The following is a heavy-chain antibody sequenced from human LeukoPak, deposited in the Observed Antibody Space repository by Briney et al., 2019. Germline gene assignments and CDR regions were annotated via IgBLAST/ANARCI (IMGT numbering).Heavy chain of an antibody. V-gene: IGHV1-2*02. CDR3: ARDLAFGEMVTNRGAFDI. CDR2: INPYSGGT. CDR1: GYTFTGYY. D-gene: IGHD5-24*01. Sequence: ASVKVSCKTSGYTFTGYYIHWVRQAPGQGLEWMGWINPYSGGTNYAQKFQDRVTMTRDTSISTLYMELTRLRSDDTAVYYCARDLAFGEMVTNRGAFDIWGQGTMVTVSS. J-gene: IGHJ3*02.